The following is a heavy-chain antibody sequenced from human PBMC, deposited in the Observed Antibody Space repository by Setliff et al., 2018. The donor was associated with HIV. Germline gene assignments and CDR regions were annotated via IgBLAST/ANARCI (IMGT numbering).Heavy chain of an antibody. D-gene: IGHD3-10*01. Sequence: GGSLRLSCVASGFTVSSNYMYWVRQAPGKGLEWVSVFYSGGSRYYADSVRGRFTISRDNSKNTLYLQMNSLRTEDTAVYYCAREDGSGSWRVQAFDIWGQGTMVTVSS. CDR2: FYSGGSR. CDR1: GFTVSSNY. V-gene: IGHV3-66*02. CDR3: AREDGSGSWRVQAFDI. J-gene: IGHJ3*02.